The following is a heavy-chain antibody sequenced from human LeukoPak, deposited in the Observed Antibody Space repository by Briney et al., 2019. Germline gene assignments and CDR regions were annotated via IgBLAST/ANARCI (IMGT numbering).Heavy chain of an antibody. CDR1: GFTFSSYW. Sequence: GGSLRLSCEASGFTFSSYWMSWVRQAPGKGLGWVANIKQDGSEKYYVDSVKGRFTISRDNAKNSLYLQMNSLRAEDTAVYYCARRYFDYWGQGTLVIVPP. J-gene: IGHJ4*02. CDR3: ARRYFDY. V-gene: IGHV3-7*05. CDR2: IKQDGSEK.